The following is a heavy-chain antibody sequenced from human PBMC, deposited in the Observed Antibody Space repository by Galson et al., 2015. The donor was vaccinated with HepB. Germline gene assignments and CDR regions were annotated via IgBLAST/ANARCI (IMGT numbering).Heavy chain of an antibody. J-gene: IGHJ6*02. V-gene: IGHV3-21*04. CDR2: ISRSSSYI. D-gene: IGHD6-13*01. CDR3: VRTADCSSPTCDDDYYGMDV. CDR1: GFTFSSYN. Sequence: SLRLSCAASGFTFSSYNMNWVRQAPGKGLEWVSSISRSSSYIYYADSVKGRFTTSRGNSENTLDLQMDSLRVDDSAVYFCVRTADCSSPTCDDDYYGMDVWGQGTTVTVSS.